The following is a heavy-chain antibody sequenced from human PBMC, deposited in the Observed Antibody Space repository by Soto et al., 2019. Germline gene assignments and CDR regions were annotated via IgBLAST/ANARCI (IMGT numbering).Heavy chain of an antibody. Sequence: PGGSLRLSCAASGFPFTGYAMSWVRQAPGKGLEWVSAISGHGDATFYADSVKGRFTISGDNSKNTLYLHMNSLRAEDTALYYCANSRVSMVRGLIIITNYWGQGTLVTVSS. D-gene: IGHD3-10*01. J-gene: IGHJ4*02. CDR2: ISGHGDAT. CDR1: GFPFTGYA. CDR3: ANSRVSMVRGLIIITNY. V-gene: IGHV3-23*01.